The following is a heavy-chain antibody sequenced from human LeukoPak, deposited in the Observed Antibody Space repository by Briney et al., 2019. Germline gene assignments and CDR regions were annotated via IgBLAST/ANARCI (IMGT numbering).Heavy chain of an antibody. V-gene: IGHV3-48*01. CDR2: IRIPTGAL. CDR1: GFTFSSYT. Sequence: PGGSLRLSCAASGFTFSSYTMRWVRHAPGKGLEWLSYIRIPTGALYYADSVKGRFTISRDNAKNSLYLQMNNLRAEDTAVYYCVRGKLVYYYDNSGYFDSWGQGTLVTVSS. CDR3: VRGKLVYYYDNSGYFDS. J-gene: IGHJ4*02. D-gene: IGHD3-22*01.